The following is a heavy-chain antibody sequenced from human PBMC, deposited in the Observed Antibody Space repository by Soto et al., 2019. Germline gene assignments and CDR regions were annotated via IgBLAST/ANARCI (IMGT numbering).Heavy chain of an antibody. J-gene: IGHJ4*02. CDR3: AKGSIEYSASVDN. D-gene: IGHD5-18*01. CDR1: GFSFSSYA. Sequence: DVQLLESGGGLVQPGGSLRLSCAASGFSFSSYAMVWVRQAPGKGLEWVSVISARGGRSYFADFVKGSFTISRDNSKNLLSLEMNSLRAEDTAIYFCAKGSIEYSASVDNWGQGTLVLVSS. V-gene: IGHV3-23*01. CDR2: ISARGGRS.